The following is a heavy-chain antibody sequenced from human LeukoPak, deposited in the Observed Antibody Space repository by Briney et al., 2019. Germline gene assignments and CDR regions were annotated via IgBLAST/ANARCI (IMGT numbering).Heavy chain of an antibody. D-gene: IGHD3-10*01. CDR3: ARATGGYYGSGFFDP. CDR1: GFTVSSNY. J-gene: IGHJ5*02. CDR2: IYSGGST. V-gene: IGHV3-53*01. Sequence: PGGSLRLSCAASGFTVSSNYMSWVRQAPGKGLEWVSVIYSGGSTYYADSVKGRFTISRDNSKNTLYLQMNSLRAEDTAVYYCARATGGYYGSGFFDPWGQGTLVTVSS.